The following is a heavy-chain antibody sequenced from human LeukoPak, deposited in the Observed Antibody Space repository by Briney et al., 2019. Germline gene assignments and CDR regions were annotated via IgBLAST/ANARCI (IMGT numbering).Heavy chain of an antibody. Sequence: SVKVSCKASGGTFSSYAISWVRQAPGQGLEWMGGIIPIFGTANYAQKFQGRVTMTRDTSISTAYMELRRLRSDDTAVYYCARADYGDSRDEYNWFDPWGQGTLVTVSS. CDR1: GGTFSSYA. V-gene: IGHV1-69*05. D-gene: IGHD4-17*01. J-gene: IGHJ5*02. CDR2: IIPIFGTA. CDR3: ARADYGDSRDEYNWFDP.